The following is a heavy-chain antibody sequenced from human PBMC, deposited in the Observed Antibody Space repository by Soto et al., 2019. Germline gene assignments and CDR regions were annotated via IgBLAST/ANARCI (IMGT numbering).Heavy chain of an antibody. CDR1: GGSLSSSSYY. V-gene: IGHV4-39*02. CDR2: IYYSGST. D-gene: IGHD3-10*01. Sequence: SETLFLTCTFSGGSLSSSSYYWGWVRQPPGKGLVWIWIIYYSGSTYYNPSLMSRVTISVDTSKNQFSLKLSSVTAADTAVYYCARDGYYYGSGSYYNGLGMDVWGQGTTVTVSS. CDR3: ARDGYYYGSGSYYNGLGMDV. J-gene: IGHJ6*02.